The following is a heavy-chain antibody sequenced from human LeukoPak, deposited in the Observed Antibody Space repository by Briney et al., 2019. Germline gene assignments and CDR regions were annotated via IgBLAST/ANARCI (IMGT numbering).Heavy chain of an antibody. CDR3: ARRYSGSYNYYYMDV. CDR2: ISYDGSNK. V-gene: IGHV3-30*03. D-gene: IGHD1-26*01. Sequence: GGSLRLSCAASGFTFSSYAMHWVRQAPGKGLEWVAVISYDGSNKYYADSVKGRFTISRDNSKNTLYLQMNSLRPEDTAVYYCARRYSGSYNYYYMDVWGKGTTVAVSS. J-gene: IGHJ6*03. CDR1: GFTFSSYA.